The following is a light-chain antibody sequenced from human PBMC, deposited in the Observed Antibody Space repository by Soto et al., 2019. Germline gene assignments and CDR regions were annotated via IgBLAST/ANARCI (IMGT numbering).Light chain of an antibody. V-gene: IGLV7-43*01. CDR2: STS. Sequence: QAVVTQEPSLTVSPGGTGTLTCASSTGAVTSGHYPNWFQQKPGQAPRALIYSTSNKQSWTPARFSGSLLGGKATLTLSGVQPEDEDEYYCLIYYGGGPVFGGGTKVTVL. CDR3: LIYYGGGPV. J-gene: IGLJ3*02. CDR1: TGAVTSGHY.